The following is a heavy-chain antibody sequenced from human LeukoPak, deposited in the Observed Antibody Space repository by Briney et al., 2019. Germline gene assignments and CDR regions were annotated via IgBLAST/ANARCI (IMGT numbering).Heavy chain of an antibody. Sequence: PSETLSLTCGVYGGSFSGYYWSWIRQPPGKGLEWIGEINDSGSTNYNPSLKSRVTISVDTSKNQFSLKLSSVTAADTAVYYCARGQPDMIPILWGQGTLVTVSS. V-gene: IGHV4-34*01. CDR3: ARGQPDMIPIL. CDR2: INDSGST. J-gene: IGHJ4*02. D-gene: IGHD3-22*01. CDR1: GGSFSGYY.